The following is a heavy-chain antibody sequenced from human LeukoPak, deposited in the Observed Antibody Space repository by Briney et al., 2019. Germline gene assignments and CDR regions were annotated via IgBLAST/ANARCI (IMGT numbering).Heavy chain of an antibody. CDR1: GFTFSSYA. V-gene: IGHV3-23*01. CDR3: AKSSQGGVIVM. Sequence: GGSLRLSCAASGFTFSSYAMSWVRQAPGKGLEWVSAISGGGGSTYYADSVKGRFTISRDNSKNTLYLQMNSLRAEDTAVYYCAKSSQGGVIVMWGQGTLVTVSS. CDR2: ISGGGGST. D-gene: IGHD3-16*02. J-gene: IGHJ4*02.